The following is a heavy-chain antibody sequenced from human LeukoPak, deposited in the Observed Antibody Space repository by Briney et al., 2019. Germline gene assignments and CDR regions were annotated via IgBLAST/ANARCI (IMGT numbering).Heavy chain of an antibody. V-gene: IGHV3-48*04. CDR3: ARRSEFGVLYYMDV. D-gene: IGHD3-16*01. J-gene: IGHJ6*03. Sequence: GGSLRLSCAASGFTFSTYSMNWVRQAPGKGLEWVSYISGSSGTIDYADSVKGRFTISRDNPKTSLYLQMNSLRAEDTAIYYCARRSEFGVLYYMDVWGKGTTVTVSS. CDR1: GFTFSTYS. CDR2: ISGSSGTI.